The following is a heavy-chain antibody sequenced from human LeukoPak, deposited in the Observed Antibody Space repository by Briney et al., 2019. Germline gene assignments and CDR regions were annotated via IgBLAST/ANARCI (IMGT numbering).Heavy chain of an antibody. V-gene: IGHV3-30*03. CDR2: ISYDGSNK. CDR3: ARDRYYYDSSGYWGREEDYSYYGMDV. D-gene: IGHD3-22*01. CDR1: GFTFSSYG. J-gene: IGHJ6*02. Sequence: PGRSLRLSCAASGFTFSSYGMHWVRQAPGKGLEWVAVISYDGSNKYYADSVKGRFTISRDNSKNTLYLQMNSLRAEDTAVYYCARDRYYYDSSGYWGREEDYSYYGMDVWGQGTTVTVSS.